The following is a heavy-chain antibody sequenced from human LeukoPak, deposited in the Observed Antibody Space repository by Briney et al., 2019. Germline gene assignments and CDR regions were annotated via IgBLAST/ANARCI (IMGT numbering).Heavy chain of an antibody. CDR3: ARGGPTYYYDSSGYPLDY. J-gene: IGHJ4*02. CDR1: GGSINSSSYY. D-gene: IGHD3-22*01. V-gene: IGHV4-39*07. Sequence: SETLSLTCTVSGGSINSSSYYWGWIRQPPGKGLEWIGNIYYSGSTYYNPSLKSRVTMSVDTSKNQFSLKMNSATAADTAVYFCARGGPTYYYDSSGYPLDYWGQGTLVTVSS. CDR2: IYYSGST.